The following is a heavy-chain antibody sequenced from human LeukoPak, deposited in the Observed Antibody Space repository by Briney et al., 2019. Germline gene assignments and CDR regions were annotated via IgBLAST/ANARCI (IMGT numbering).Heavy chain of an antibody. J-gene: IGHJ4*02. V-gene: IGHV3-30-3*01. CDR2: ISYDGSNK. Sequence: GGSLRLSCAASGFTFSSYAMHWVRQAPGKGLEWVAVISYDGSNKYYADSVKGRFTISRDNSKNTLYLQMNSLRAEDTAVYYCARDQDTAMALDYWGQGTLSPSPQ. D-gene: IGHD5-18*01. CDR1: GFTFSSYA. CDR3: ARDQDTAMALDY.